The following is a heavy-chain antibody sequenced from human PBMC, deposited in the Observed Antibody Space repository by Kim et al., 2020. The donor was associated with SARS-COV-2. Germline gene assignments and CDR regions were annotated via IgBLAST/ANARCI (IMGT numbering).Heavy chain of an antibody. CDR3: AREVTTTPDAFDI. CDR1: GFTLSSYE. CDR2: INRSGSSK. J-gene: IGHJ3*02. V-gene: IGHV3-48*03. D-gene: IGHD4-17*01. Sequence: GGSLRLSCAVSGFTLSSYEMNWVRQAPGKGLEWVSYINRSGSSKHYADSVKGRFTTSRDNAKNSLYLQMNSLRAEDTAVYYCAREVTTTPDAFDIWGQGTLVTVSS.